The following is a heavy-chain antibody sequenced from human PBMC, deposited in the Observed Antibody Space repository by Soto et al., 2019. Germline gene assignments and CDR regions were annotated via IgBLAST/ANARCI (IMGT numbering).Heavy chain of an antibody. CDR1: GFTFSSYA. CDR3: AKVQGDIVVVPAAIHHYHYGMDV. CDR2: ISGSGGST. V-gene: IGHV3-23*01. Sequence: GGSLRLSCAASGFTFSSYAMSWVRQAPGKGLEWVSAISGSGGSTYYADSVKGRFTISRDNSKNTVYLQMNSLRAEDTAVYYCAKVQGDIVVVPAAIHHYHYGMDVWGQGTTVTVSS. D-gene: IGHD2-2*01. J-gene: IGHJ6*02.